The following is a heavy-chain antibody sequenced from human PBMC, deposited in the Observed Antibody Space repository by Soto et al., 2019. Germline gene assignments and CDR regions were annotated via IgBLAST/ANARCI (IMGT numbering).Heavy chain of an antibody. V-gene: IGHV4-59*01. D-gene: IGHD2-15*01. Sequence: SETLSLTCTVSGGSISSYYWSWIRQPPGKGLEWIGYIYYSGSTNYNPSLKSRVTISVDTSKNQFSLKLSSVTAADTAVYYCARVGCSGGSCYPRYFQHWGQGTLVTVSS. CDR1: GGSISSYY. J-gene: IGHJ1*01. CDR3: ARVGCSGGSCYPRYFQH. CDR2: IYYSGST.